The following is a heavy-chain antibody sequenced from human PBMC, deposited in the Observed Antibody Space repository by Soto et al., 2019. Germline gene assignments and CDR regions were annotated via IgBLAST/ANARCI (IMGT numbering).Heavy chain of an antibody. V-gene: IGHV3-23*01. CDR1: GFTFSSYA. J-gene: IGHJ4*02. CDR3: ASTVAEYNWNYGGYFDY. Sequence: GGSLRLSCAASGFTFSSYAMSWVRQAPGKGLEWVSAISGSGGSTYYADSVKGRFTISRDNSKNTLYLQMNSLRAEDTAVYYCASTVAEYNWNYGGYFDYWGQGTLVTVSS. D-gene: IGHD1-7*01. CDR2: ISGSGGST.